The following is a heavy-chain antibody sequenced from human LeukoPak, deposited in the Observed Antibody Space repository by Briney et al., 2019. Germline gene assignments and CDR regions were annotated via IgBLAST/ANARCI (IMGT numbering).Heavy chain of an antibody. J-gene: IGHJ4*02. CDR3: AKFRGYCSGGSCSFDY. V-gene: IGHV3-23*01. CDR1: GFTFSSYA. Sequence: GGSLRLSCAAPGFTFSSYAMSWVRQAPGKGLEWVSAISGSGGSTYYADSVKGRFTISRGNSKNTLYLQMNSLRAEDTAVYYCAKFRGYCSGGSCSFDYWGQGTLVTVSS. D-gene: IGHD2-15*01. CDR2: ISGSGGST.